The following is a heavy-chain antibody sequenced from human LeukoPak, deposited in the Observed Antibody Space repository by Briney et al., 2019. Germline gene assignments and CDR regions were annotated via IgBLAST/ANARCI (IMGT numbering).Heavy chain of an antibody. CDR1: GYSISSGYY. V-gene: IGHV4-38-2*02. Sequence: SETLSLTCTVSGYSISSGYYWGWIRQPPGKGLEWIGSIYHSGRTFYNPSLKSRVTISVGTSKNQFSLKLSSVTAADTAVYYCARGGAYYYGSGKLMNVWGKGTTVTVSS. CDR3: ARGGAYYYGSGKLMNV. J-gene: IGHJ6*03. D-gene: IGHD3-10*01. CDR2: IYHSGRT.